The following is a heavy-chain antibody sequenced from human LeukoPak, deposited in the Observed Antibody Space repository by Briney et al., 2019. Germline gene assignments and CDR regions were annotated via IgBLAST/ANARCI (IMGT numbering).Heavy chain of an antibody. J-gene: IGHJ5*02. CDR3: ARLRITGNWFDP. D-gene: IGHD1-20*01. CDR1: GFTFSRSN. Sequence: GGSLRLSCAASGFTFSRSNMNWVRQAPGKGLEWVSSITTSSSYIYYADSVKGRFTISRDNAKNSLYLQMNSLRAEDTAVYYCARLRITGNWFDPWGQGTLVTVSS. CDR2: ITTSSSYI. V-gene: IGHV3-21*01.